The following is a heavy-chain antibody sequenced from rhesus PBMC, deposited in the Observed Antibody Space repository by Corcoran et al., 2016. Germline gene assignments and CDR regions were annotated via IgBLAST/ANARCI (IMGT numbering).Heavy chain of an antibody. D-gene: IGHD4-23*01. CDR3: ARVQGRTVTTYFDY. Sequence: QVTLKESGPALVKPTQTLTLTCTFSGFSLSTSGMGVGWIRQPPGKALEWLESIYWDDDKYYLTSLKSRLTISKDTSKNQVVLTMPNMDPVDTATYYCARVQGRTVTTYFDYWGQGVLVTVSS. V-gene: IGHV2S1*01. J-gene: IGHJ4*01. CDR1: GFSLSTSGMG. CDR2: IYWDDDK.